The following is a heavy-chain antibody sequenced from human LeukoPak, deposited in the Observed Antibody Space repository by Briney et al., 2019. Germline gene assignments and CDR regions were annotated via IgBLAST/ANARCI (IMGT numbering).Heavy chain of an antibody. D-gene: IGHD3-3*01. V-gene: IGHV3-21*01. Sequence: PGGSLRLSCAASGFTFSSYSMNWVRQAPGKGLEWVSSISSSSSYIYYADSVKGRFTISRDNAKNSLYLQMNSLRAEDTAVYYCAREEDYDFWSGYWLRGDAFDIWGQGTMVTVSS. CDR2: ISSSSSYI. CDR1: GFTFSSYS. CDR3: AREEDYDFWSGYWLRGDAFDI. J-gene: IGHJ3*02.